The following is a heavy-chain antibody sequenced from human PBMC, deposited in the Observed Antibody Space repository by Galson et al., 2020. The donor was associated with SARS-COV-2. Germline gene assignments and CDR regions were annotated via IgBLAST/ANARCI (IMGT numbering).Heavy chain of an antibody. J-gene: IGHJ4*02. D-gene: IGHD3-10*02. CDR3: ARGYDVPFSGPIDY. V-gene: IGHV3-53*01. Sequence: GESLQIPCAASGFTLTSNYMSWVRQAPGKGLDWVSVIYTGGSTYYADSVKARFTNSRDNSKNTLDLQMNSLRATDTAGYYCARGYDVPFSGPIDYRGQGTLVTVSS. CDR1: GFTLTSNY. CDR2: IYTGGST.